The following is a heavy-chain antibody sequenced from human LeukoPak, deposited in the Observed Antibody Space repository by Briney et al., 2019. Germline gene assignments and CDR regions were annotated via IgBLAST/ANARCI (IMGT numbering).Heavy chain of an antibody. CDR3: ATEGSRYFDWDKASFDY. D-gene: IGHD3-9*01. CDR1: GFTFSDYY. V-gene: IGHV3-11*01. CDR2: ISSSGSTI. Sequence: PGGSLRLSCAASGFTFSDYYMSWIRQAPGKGLEWVSYISSSGSTIYYADSVKGRFTISRDNAKNSLYLQMNSLRAEDTAVYYCATEGSRYFDWDKASFDYWGQGTLVTVSS. J-gene: IGHJ4*02.